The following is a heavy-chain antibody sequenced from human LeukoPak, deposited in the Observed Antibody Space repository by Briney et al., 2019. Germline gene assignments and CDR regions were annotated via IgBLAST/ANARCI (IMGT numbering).Heavy chain of an antibody. Sequence: PGGSLRLSCAVSGFPLSSYAMSWVRQAPGKGLEWVSSISSSSTYIYYADSVKGRFTISRDNAKNSLYLQMNSLRAEDTAVFYCARVPTGRSQGPYYFDYWGQGTLVTVSS. J-gene: IGHJ4*02. CDR1: GFPLSSYA. D-gene: IGHD3-10*01. CDR2: ISSSSTYI. CDR3: ARVPTGRSQGPYYFDY. V-gene: IGHV3-21*01.